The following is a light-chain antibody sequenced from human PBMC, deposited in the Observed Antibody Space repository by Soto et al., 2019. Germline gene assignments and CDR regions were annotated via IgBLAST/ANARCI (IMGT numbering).Light chain of an antibody. J-gene: IGKJ1*01. CDR2: GAS. CDR3: QQYDRSWT. V-gene: IGKV3-20*01. Sequence: EIVLTQSPGTLYLSPGERATLSRRASQSVSHNYLAWYQQKPGQAPRLLIYGASSRATGIPDRFSASGSGTDFILTISRLEPEDFAVYYCQQYDRSWTFGQGTKVDIK. CDR1: QSVSHNY.